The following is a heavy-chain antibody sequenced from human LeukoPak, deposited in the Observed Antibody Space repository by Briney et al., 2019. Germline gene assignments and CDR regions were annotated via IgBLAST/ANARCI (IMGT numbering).Heavy chain of an antibody. CDR2: ISGSGGTA. D-gene: IGHD3-22*01. Sequence: GSLRLSRAASGFTFSIYAMSWVRQAPGKGLEWVSAISGSGGTAYYADSVKGRFTISRDNSKNTLYLQMNSLRAEDTAVYYCAKKGYYDGSGYYMYYFDHWGQGTLVTVSS. CDR3: AKKGYYDGSGYYMYYFDH. V-gene: IGHV3-23*01. CDR1: GFTFSIYA. J-gene: IGHJ4*02.